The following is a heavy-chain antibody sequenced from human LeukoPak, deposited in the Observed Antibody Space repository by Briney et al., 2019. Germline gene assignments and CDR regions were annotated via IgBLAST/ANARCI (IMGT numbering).Heavy chain of an antibody. D-gene: IGHD3-22*01. V-gene: IGHV4-39*07. CDR3: TRGSIAYYYMDV. CDR2: IYYSGST. Sequence: ASGTLSLTCTVSGGSISSSSYYWGWIRQPPGKGLEWIGSIYYSGSTNYNPSLKSRVTISVDTSKNQFSLKLSSVTAADTAVYYCTRGSIAYYYMDVWGKGTTVTISS. J-gene: IGHJ6*03. CDR1: GGSISSSSYY.